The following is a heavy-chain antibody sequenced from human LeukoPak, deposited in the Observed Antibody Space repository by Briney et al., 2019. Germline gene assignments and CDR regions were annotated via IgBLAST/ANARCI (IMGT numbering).Heavy chain of an antibody. Sequence: GESLRLSCAASGFTFSTYSMNWVRQAPGKGLEWLSYISSRSTNILYAESVTGRFTISRDNAKNSLYLQMNSLRAEDTAVYYCATDIVVVPGAIGFDYWGQGTLVTVSS. D-gene: IGHD2-2*02. V-gene: IGHV3-48*01. CDR2: ISSRSTNI. CDR3: ATDIVVVPGAIGFDY. CDR1: GFTFSTYS. J-gene: IGHJ4*02.